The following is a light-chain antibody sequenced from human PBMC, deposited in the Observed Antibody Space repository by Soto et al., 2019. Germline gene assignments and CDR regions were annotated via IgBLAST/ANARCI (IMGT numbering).Light chain of an antibody. CDR2: KPS. Sequence: DVQMTQSPSTLSASVGDRFTITCRASQSISSWLAWYQQIPGKAPKHLVYKPSNLESGIPSRFSGSGSGTEFSLSISSLQPDDFATYYCQKYSSYPWTFGQGTRVDIK. CDR1: QSISSW. V-gene: IGKV1-5*03. J-gene: IGKJ1*01. CDR3: QKYSSYPWT.